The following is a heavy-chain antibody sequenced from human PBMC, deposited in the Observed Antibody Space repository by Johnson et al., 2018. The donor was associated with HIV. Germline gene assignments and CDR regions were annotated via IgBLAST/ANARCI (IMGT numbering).Heavy chain of an antibody. Sequence: QVQLVESGGGVVQPGRSLRLSCAASGFTFSNYGMAWVRQAPGKGLEWVTVISFSGVKKYYADAVKRRFTNSRDNSKGTLYLQMDGMRPDDTALYYCARTGRAVAGTPHAFDIWGQGTMVTVSS. CDR2: ISFSGVKK. D-gene: IGHD6-19*01. V-gene: IGHV3-30*03. CDR3: ARTGRAVAGTPHAFDI. J-gene: IGHJ3*02. CDR1: GFTFSNYG.